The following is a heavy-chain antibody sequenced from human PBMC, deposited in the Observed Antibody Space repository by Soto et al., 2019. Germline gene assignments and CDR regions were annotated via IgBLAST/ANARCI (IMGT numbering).Heavy chain of an antibody. V-gene: IGHV1-69*01. CDR3: ARDLKAFRRPSLTFDY. D-gene: IGHD6-6*01. J-gene: IGHJ4*01. CDR1: GGTFSSYA. CDR2: IIPIFGTA. Sequence: QVQLVQSGAEVKKPGSSVKVSCKASGGTFSSYAISWVRQAPGQGLEWMGGIIPIFGTANYAQKFQGRVTITADESTSTAYMELSSLRSEDTSVYYCARDLKAFRRPSLTFDYWGHGTLVTVSS.